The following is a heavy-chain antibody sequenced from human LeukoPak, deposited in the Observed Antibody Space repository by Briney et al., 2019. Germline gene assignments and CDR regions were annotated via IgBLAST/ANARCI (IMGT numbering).Heavy chain of an antibody. CDR2: IYYSGST. CDR3: ARTDYYNVFFDY. V-gene: IGHV4-30-4*01. D-gene: IGHD3-10*02. J-gene: IGHJ4*02. Sequence: SQTLSLTCTVSGGSISSGDYYWSWIRQPPGKGLERIGYIYYSGSTYYNPPLKSRFTISVDTSKDQFSLKLSSVTAADTAVYYCARTDYYNVFFDYWGQGTLVTVSS. CDR1: GGSISSGDYY.